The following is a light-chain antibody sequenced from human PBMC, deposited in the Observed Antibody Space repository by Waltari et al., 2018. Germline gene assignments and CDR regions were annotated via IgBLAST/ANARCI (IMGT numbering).Light chain of an antibody. CDR3: NSRDSSGNPR. Sequence: SSELTQDPAVSVALGQTVRITCQGDSLRSYYASWDQHKPGQAPVLVIYGKNNRTSGIPDRFSGSSAGNTASLTITGAQAEDEADYYCNSRDSSGNPRFGGGTKLTVL. CDR1: SLRSYY. J-gene: IGLJ2*01. CDR2: GKN. V-gene: IGLV3-19*01.